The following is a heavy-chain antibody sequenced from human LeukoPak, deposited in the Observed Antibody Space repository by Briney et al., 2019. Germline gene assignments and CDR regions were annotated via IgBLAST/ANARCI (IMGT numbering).Heavy chain of an antibody. CDR2: IIPIFGTA. D-gene: IGHD1-26*01. Sequence: AASVKVSCKASGGTFSSYAISWVRQAPGQGLEWMGGIIPIFGTANYAQKFQGRVTITADESTSTAYMELSSLRSEDTAVYYCARRVGATAFDYWGQGTLVTVSS. V-gene: IGHV1-69*13. CDR3: ARRVGATAFDY. J-gene: IGHJ4*02. CDR1: GGTFSSYA.